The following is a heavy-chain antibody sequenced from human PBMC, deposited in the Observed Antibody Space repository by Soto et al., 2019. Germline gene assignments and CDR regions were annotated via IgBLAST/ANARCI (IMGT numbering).Heavy chain of an antibody. CDR3: ARDLQVGPYSNYEGDKNWFAP. CDR2: IYHSGST. CDR1: GGSISSSNW. D-gene: IGHD4-4*01. J-gene: IGHJ5*02. V-gene: IGHV4-4*02. Sequence: QVQLQESGPGLVKPSGTLSLTCAVSGGSISSSNWWSWVRQPPGKGLEWIGEIYHSGSTNYNPSLKSRGTISVDKSKNQFSPKLSSGTAADTDVHYCARDLQVGPYSNYEGDKNWFAPWGQGTLVTVS.